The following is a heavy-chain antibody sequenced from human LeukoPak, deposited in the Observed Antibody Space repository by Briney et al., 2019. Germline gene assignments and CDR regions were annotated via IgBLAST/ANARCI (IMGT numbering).Heavy chain of an antibody. CDR2: ISSRSRTF. D-gene: IGHD6-19*01. V-gene: IGHV3-48*03. Sequence: PGGSLRLSCEVSGFTFSSYEMNWVRQAPGKGLEWVAYISSRSRTFYYADSVEGRFTISRDNAKNSLYLQMNSLRFEDTAVYYCVTHTDGGWYFDIWGQGTMVTVSS. J-gene: IGHJ3*02. CDR3: VTHTDGGWYFDI. CDR1: GFTFSSYE.